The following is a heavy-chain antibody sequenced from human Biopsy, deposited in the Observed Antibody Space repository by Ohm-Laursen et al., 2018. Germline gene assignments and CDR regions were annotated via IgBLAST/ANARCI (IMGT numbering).Heavy chain of an antibody. CDR3: ARQVDFWSGYVDY. D-gene: IGHD3-3*01. CDR1: GGSISDSTYH. Sequence: PGTLSLTCTVSGGSISDSTYHWGWIRQSPGKGLEWIGNIYYSGNTDYSPSLKSRVTISVDTSNNQFSLKLRPVTAADAAVYYCARQVDFWSGYVDYWGQGTLVAVSS. CDR2: IYYSGNT. J-gene: IGHJ4*02. V-gene: IGHV4-39*01.